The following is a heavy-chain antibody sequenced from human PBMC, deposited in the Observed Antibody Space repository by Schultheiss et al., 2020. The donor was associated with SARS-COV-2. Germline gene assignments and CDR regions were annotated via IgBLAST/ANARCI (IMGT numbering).Heavy chain of an antibody. CDR1: GGSISSYY. CDR2: IYYSGST. D-gene: IGHD6-13*01. J-gene: IGHJ3*02. Sequence: SQTLSLTCTVSGGSISSYYWSWIRQPPGKGLEWIGYIYYSGSTNYNPSLKSRVTISVDTSKNQFSLKLSSVTAADTAVYYCAGRIADGDAFDIWGQGTMVTVSS. V-gene: IGHV4-59*08. CDR3: AGRIADGDAFDI.